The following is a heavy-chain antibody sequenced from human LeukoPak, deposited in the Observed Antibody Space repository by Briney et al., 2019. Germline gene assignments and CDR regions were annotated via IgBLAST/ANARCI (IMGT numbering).Heavy chain of an antibody. CDR2: INSDGSTT. D-gene: IGHD4-23*01. CDR3: ASSSPTVVSDTYYYYYAMDV. CDR1: GFTFSIYW. V-gene: IGHV3-74*01. Sequence: PGGSLRLSCAASGFTFSIYWMHWVRQAPGNGLVWVSRINSDGSTTTYADSVKGRFTISRDNAKNTLYLQMNSLRAEDTAVYYCASSSPTVVSDTYYYYYAMDVWGQGTTVTVSS. J-gene: IGHJ6*02.